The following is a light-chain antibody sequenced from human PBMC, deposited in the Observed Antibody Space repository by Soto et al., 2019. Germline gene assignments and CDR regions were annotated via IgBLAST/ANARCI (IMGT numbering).Light chain of an antibody. CDR3: SSYASGSIYV. CDR1: SSDVGAFNY. J-gene: IGLJ1*01. CDR2: DVS. Sequence: QSALTQPASASGSPGQSITISCTGTSSDVGAFNYVSWYLQYPGKAPKLMIYDVSNRPSGVSNRFSGSKSGNTASLTISGLQAEDEADYYCSSYASGSIYVFGTGTKLTVL. V-gene: IGLV2-14*01.